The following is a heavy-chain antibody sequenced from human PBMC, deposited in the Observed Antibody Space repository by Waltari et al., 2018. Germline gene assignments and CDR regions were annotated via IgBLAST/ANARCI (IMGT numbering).Heavy chain of an antibody. V-gene: IGHV2-70*15. CDR3: ARMGRNYASGTAPYYFAMDV. CDR2: IDWDDDK. D-gene: IGHD3-10*01. Sequence: QVTLRESGPALVKPTQTLTLTCTFSGFSLSTTGVCVTWIRQPPGKALEWLARIDWDDDKYYSTSLKTRLTISKDTSRDQVVLSLTNVDPVDTATYYGARMGRNYASGTAPYYFAMDVWGQGTTVTVS. J-gene: IGHJ6*02. CDR1: GFSLSTTGVC.